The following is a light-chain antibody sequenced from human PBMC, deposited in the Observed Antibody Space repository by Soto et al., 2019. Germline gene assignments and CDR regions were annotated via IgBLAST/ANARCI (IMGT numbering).Light chain of an antibody. CDR3: QSYDSSLSIVI. J-gene: IGLJ2*01. CDR2: ANT. CDR1: SSNIGAGYD. V-gene: IGLV1-40*01. Sequence: QSVLTQPPSVSGTPGQRVTISCTGSSSNIGAGYDVHWYQQVPGTAPKLLIYANTNRPSGVPDRFSASKSGTSASLAVTGLQAEDEADYFCQSYDSSLSIVIFGGGTKLTVL.